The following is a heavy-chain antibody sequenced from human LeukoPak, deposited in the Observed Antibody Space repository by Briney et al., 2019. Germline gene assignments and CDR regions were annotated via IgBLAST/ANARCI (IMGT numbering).Heavy chain of an antibody. Sequence: GGSLRLSCAASGFTFSSYAMSWVRQAPGKGLEWVAVISYDGSNKYYADSVKGRFTISRDNSKSTLYLQMNSLRAEDTAVYYCARDPPTYDNGAFDIWGQGTMVTVSS. V-gene: IGHV3-30-3*01. CDR1: GFTFSSYA. D-gene: IGHD3-16*01. CDR2: ISYDGSNK. CDR3: ARDPPTYDNGAFDI. J-gene: IGHJ3*02.